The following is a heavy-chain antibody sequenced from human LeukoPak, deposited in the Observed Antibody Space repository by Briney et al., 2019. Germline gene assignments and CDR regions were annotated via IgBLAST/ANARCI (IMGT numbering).Heavy chain of an antibody. D-gene: IGHD3-10*01. CDR2: ISGSGGST. V-gene: IGHV3-23*01. CDR1: GFTFSSYA. CDR3: ASRGRIFIVPYAFDI. Sequence: GGSLRLSCAASGFTFSSYAMSWVRQAPGKGLEWVSAISGSGGSTYYADSVKGRLTISRDNSKNTLYLQMNSLRAEDTAVYYCASRGRIFIVPYAFDIWGQGTMVTVSS. J-gene: IGHJ3*02.